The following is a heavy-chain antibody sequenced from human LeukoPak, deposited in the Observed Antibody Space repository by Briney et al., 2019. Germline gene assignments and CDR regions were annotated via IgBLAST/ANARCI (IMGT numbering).Heavy chain of an antibody. J-gene: IGHJ5*02. V-gene: IGHV3-48*03. Sequence: GGSLRLSCAASGFTFSSYEMNWVRQAPGKGLEWVSYISTSGSTIYYADSVKGRFTISRDNAKNSLYLQMNSLRAEDTAVYYCAKKYSTGLDPWGQGTLVTVSS. CDR3: AKKYSTGLDP. D-gene: IGHD1-26*01. CDR2: ISTSGSTI. CDR1: GFTFSSYE.